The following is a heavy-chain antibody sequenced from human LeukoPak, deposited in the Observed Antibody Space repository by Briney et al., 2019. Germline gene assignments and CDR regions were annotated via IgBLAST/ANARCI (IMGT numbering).Heavy chain of an antibody. Sequence: GGSLRLSCAASGFTFSSYAMSWVRQAPGKGLVWVSAISGSGDNTYYTDSVKGRFTISRDNSKNTLYLQMNSLRAEDTAIYYCARSGTANDYWGQGTLVTVSS. J-gene: IGHJ4*02. V-gene: IGHV3-23*01. CDR3: ARSGTANDY. D-gene: IGHD5-18*01. CDR2: ISGSGDNT. CDR1: GFTFSSYA.